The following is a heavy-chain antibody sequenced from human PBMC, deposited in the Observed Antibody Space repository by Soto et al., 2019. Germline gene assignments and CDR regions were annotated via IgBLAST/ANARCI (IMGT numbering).Heavy chain of an antibody. D-gene: IGHD3-22*01. CDR1: GYTFTSYG. Sequence: ASVKVSCKASGYTFTSYGIGWVRQAPGQGLEWMGWISAYNGNTNYAQKLQGRVTMTTDTSTSTAYMELRSLRSDDTAVYYCAKRDYYDSDTFSPLFESWGQGTLVTVSS. V-gene: IGHV1-18*01. CDR2: ISAYNGNT. J-gene: IGHJ4*02. CDR3: AKRDYYDSDTFSPLFES.